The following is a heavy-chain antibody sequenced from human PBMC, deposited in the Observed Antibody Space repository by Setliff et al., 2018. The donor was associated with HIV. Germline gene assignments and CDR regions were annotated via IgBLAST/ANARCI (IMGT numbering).Heavy chain of an antibody. J-gene: IGHJ4*01. CDR1: GGSISRGGRY. Sequence: SETLSLTCTVSGGSISRGGRYWGWVRQHPGRGLEWVGYVYYNGESFYNPSLRGRITILRDKSKNQFSLEVRSVTAADTAIYYCASALVGGASPFDYWGQGALVTVSS. CDR2: VYYNGES. V-gene: IGHV4-31*03. CDR3: ASALVGGASPFDY. D-gene: IGHD3-3*01.